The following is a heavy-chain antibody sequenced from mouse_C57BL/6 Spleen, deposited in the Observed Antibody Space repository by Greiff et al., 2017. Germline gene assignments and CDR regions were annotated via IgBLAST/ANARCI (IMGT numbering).Heavy chain of an antibody. CDR2: ISSGSSTI. CDR1: GFTFSDYG. J-gene: IGHJ2*01. CDR3: ASRHSFDY. V-gene: IGHV5-17*01. Sequence: DVKLQESGGGLVKPGGSLKLSCAASGFTFSDYGMHWVRQAPEKGLEWVAYISSGSSTIYYADTVKGRFTISRDNAKNTLFLQMTSLRSEDTAMYYCASRHSFDYWGQGTTLTVSS.